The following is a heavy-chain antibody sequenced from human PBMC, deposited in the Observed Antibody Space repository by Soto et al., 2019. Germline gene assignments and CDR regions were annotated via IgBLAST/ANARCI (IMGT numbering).Heavy chain of an antibody. CDR1: GYSFTSYW. CDR2: IYPGDSDT. V-gene: IGHV5-51*01. Sequence: GESLKLSCKGSGYSFTSYWIGWVRQMPGKGLEWMGIIYPGDSDTRYSPSFQGQVTISADKSISTAYLQWSSLKASDTAMYYCAKIPYGDYSREAFDIWGQGTMVTVSS. D-gene: IGHD4-17*01. J-gene: IGHJ3*02. CDR3: AKIPYGDYSREAFDI.